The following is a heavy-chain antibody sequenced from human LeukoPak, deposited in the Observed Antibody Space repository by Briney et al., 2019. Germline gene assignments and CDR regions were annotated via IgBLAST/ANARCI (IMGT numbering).Heavy chain of an antibody. V-gene: IGHV4-34*01. CDR3: ARAPLSGAPYYYYYYMDV. J-gene: IGHJ6*03. CDR2: INHSGST. D-gene: IGHD2/OR15-2a*01. CDR1: GGSFSGYY. Sequence: SETLSLTSAVYGGSFSGYYWSWIRQPPGKGLEWIGEINHSGSTNYNPSLKSRVTISVDTSKNQFSLNLSSVTSADTAVYYCARAPLSGAPYYYYYYMDVWGKGTTVTVSS.